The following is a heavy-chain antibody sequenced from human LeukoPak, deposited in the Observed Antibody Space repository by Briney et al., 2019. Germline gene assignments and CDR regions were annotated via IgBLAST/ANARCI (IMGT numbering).Heavy chain of an antibody. CDR1: GFTFSSYA. J-gene: IGHJ6*03. Sequence: GGSLRLSCAASGFTFSSYAMRWVRQAPGKGLGWVSGISGHGGSTYYAESVKGRVTISRDKSKNTFYLKMSTLTAEDTAVYYYVKGSRFWSNMDVWGKGTTVTVSS. D-gene: IGHD3-3*01. CDR3: VKGSRFWSNMDV. V-gene: IGHV3-23*01. CDR2: ISGHGGST.